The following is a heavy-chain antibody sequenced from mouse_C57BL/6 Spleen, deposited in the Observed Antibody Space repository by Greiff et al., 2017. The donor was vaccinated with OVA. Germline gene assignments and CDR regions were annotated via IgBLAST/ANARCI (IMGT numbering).Heavy chain of an antibody. Sequence: VQLQQSGAELVRPGASVKLSCTASGFNFKDYYMHWVKQRPEQGLEWIGRIDPEDGDTEYAPKFQGKATMTADTSSNTAYLQLSSLTSEATAVYCGTTYYYSNSDFDDWGQGTTLTVSS. D-gene: IGHD1-1*01. CDR1: GFNFKDYY. J-gene: IGHJ2*01. CDR3: TTYYYSNSDFDD. V-gene: IGHV14-1*01. CDR2: IDPEDGDT.